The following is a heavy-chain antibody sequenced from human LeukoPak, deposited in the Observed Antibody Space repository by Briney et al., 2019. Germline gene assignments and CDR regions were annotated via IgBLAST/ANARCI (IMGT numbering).Heavy chain of an antibody. D-gene: IGHD3-10*01. CDR3: ASGTYGSDY. Sequence: PSETLSLTCTVSGGSISSYYWTWIRQPPGKGLEWIGYIYYSGSSNYNPSLKSRATMSVDTSKNQFSLKLTSVTAADTAVYYCASGTYGSDYWGQGTLVTVSS. CDR2: IYYSGSS. J-gene: IGHJ4*02. V-gene: IGHV4-59*01. CDR1: GGSISSYY.